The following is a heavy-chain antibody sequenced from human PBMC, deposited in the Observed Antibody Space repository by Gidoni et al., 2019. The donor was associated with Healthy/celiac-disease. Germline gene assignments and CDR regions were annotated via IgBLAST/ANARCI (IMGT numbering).Heavy chain of an antibody. CDR2: INAGNGNT. V-gene: IGHV1-3*01. J-gene: IGHJ5*02. CDR3: ARSQYFRVNWFDP. CDR1: GYTFTSYA. D-gene: IGHD3-9*01. Sequence: QVQLVQSGAEVKKPGASVQVSCKASGYTFTSYAMHWVRQAPGQRLEWMGWINAGNGNTKYSQKFQGRVTITRDTSASTAYMELSSLRSEDTAVYYCARSQYFRVNWFDPWGQGTLVTVSS.